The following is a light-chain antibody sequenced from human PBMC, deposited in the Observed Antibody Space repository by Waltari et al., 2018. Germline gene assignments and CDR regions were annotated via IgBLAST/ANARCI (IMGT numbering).Light chain of an antibody. CDR2: AAS. V-gene: IGKV1-39*01. Sequence: DIQMTQSPSSLSGYVGDRVTISCRASQSIGIYLNWYQQKPGKAPKLLIYAASSLQIGVPSRISGRGSGADFTLTISSLQPEDCATYCCEQSYSAPRTFGKGTKVEV. CDR3: EQSYSAPRT. J-gene: IGKJ1*01. CDR1: QSIGIY.